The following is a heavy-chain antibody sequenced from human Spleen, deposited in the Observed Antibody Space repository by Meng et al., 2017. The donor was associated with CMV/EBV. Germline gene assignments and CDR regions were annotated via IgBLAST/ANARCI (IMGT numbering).Heavy chain of an antibody. CDR2: INPNSGGT. J-gene: IGHJ5*02. D-gene: IGHD2-21*01. Sequence: FTGYYMQWVRQAPGQGLEWMGWINPNSGGTNYAQKFQGRVTMTRDTSISTAYMELSRLRSDDTAVYYCARGGQAYCGGDCYSGWFDPWGQGTLVTVSS. CDR3: ARGGQAYCGGDCYSGWFDP. CDR1: FTGYY. V-gene: IGHV1-2*02.